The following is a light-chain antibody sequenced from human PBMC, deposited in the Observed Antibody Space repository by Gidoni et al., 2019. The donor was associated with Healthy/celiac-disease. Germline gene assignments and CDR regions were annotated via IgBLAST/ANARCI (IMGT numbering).Light chain of an antibody. Sequence: DIQMTPSPSSLSASVGARVTITCRASQSVSIYLAWYQQKPGNVPNLLIYTASTLQSGVPSRFSGSGFGTDFTLTISSLQPEDVATYYCQKYDSAPLTFGGGTKVEIK. J-gene: IGKJ4*01. CDR3: QKYDSAPLT. V-gene: IGKV1-27*01. CDR2: TAS. CDR1: QSVSIY.